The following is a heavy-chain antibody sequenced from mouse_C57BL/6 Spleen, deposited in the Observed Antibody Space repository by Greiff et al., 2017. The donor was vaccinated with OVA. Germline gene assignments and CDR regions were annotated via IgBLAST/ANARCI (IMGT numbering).Heavy chain of an antibody. CDR3: ARSRMVTKDWYFDV. V-gene: IGHV5-16*01. J-gene: IGHJ1*03. D-gene: IGHD2-2*01. CDR2: INYDGSST. CDR1: GFTFSDYY. Sequence: EVQLVESEGGLVQPGSSMKLSCTASGFTFSDYYMAWVRQVPEKGLEWVANINYDGSSTYYLDSLKSRFIISRDNAKNILYLQMSSLKSEDTATYYCARSRMVTKDWYFDVWGTGTTVTVSS.